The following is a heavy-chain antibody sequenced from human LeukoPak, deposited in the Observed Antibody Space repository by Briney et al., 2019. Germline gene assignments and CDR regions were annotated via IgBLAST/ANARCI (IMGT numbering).Heavy chain of an antibody. V-gene: IGHV1-2*02. D-gene: IGHD3-3*01. CDR1: GYRFTDYY. CDR2: INPKSGAT. Sequence: ASVTVSCKASGYRFTDYYIHWVRQAPGQGLEWMGWINPKSGATDYAQKFQGRVTMTRDTSITTVYLELTRLAFGDTAVYYCARDGVGTTTNFDYWGQGTLVTVSS. CDR3: ARDGVGTTTNFDY. J-gene: IGHJ4*02.